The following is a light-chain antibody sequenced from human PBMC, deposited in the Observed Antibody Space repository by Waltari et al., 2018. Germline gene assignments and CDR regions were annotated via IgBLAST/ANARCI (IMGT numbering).Light chain of an antibody. CDR2: DVS. CDR3: ASYTATSTPYV. J-gene: IGLJ1*01. Sequence: QSALTQPASVSGSPGQSIAISCTGTSSDVGDYDYVCWYQQHPGKAPKLLIYDVSNRPSGVSTRFCGSKSGNTASLTISGLQAEDEAEYYCASYTATSTPYVFGTGTKVTVL. V-gene: IGLV2-14*01. CDR1: SSDVGDYDY.